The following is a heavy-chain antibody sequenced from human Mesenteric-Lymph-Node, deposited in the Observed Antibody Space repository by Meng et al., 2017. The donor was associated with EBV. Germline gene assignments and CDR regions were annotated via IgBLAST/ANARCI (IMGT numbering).Heavy chain of an antibody. CDR2: IHGSGGNT. CDR3: AKDPWGTGWFPFDP. V-gene: IGHV3-23*01. D-gene: IGHD2-15*01. J-gene: IGHJ5*02. Sequence: EGRLLESGGGLVQPGGSLRISCAASGFTSSSYAMNWVRQAPGKGLEWVSCIHGSGGNTYYADSVKGRFTISRDNSKNTVELQMNSLRADDTAVYYCAKDPWGTGWFPFDPWGQGTLVTVSS. CDR1: GFTSSSYA.